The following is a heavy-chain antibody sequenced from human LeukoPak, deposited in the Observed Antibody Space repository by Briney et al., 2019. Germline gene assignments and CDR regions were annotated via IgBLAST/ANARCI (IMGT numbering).Heavy chain of an antibody. CDR1: GGSISSYY. J-gene: IGHJ3*02. CDR2: IYYSGST. Sequence: PSETLSLTRTVSGGSISSYYWSWIRQPPGKGLEWIGYIYYSGSTNYNPSLKSRVTISVDTSKNQFSLKLSSVTAADTAVYYCARDFGGPMIVRSNAFDIWGQGTMVTVSS. D-gene: IGHD3-22*01. V-gene: IGHV4-59*01. CDR3: ARDFGGPMIVRSNAFDI.